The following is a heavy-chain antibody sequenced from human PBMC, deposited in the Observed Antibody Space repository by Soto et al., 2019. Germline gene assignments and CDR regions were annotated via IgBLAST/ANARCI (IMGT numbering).Heavy chain of an antibody. CDR1: GFSLSTSGVG. CDR3: AHSASGSWPSYYFDY. CDR2: IYCDDEK. V-gene: IGHV2-5*02. J-gene: IGHJ4*02. D-gene: IGHD6-13*01. Sequence: QITLKESGPTLVQPTQTLTLTCTFSGFSLSTSGVGVGWIRQPPGKALEWLALIYCDDEKRYSPSLKSRLTITKDTSKNQVVLTMTNMDPVDTASYYCAHSASGSWPSYYFDYWGQGTMVTVSS.